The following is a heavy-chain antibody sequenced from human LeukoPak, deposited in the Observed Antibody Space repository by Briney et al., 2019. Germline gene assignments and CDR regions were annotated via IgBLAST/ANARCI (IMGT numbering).Heavy chain of an antibody. CDR2: INHSGST. CDR1: GGSFSGYY. J-gene: IGHJ5*02. Sequence: PSETLSLTCAVYGGSFSGYYWSWIRQPPGKGLEWIGEINHSGSTNYNPSLKSRVTISVDTSKNQFSLKLSSVTAADTAVYYCATAIRGSGWGFDPWGQGTLVTVSS. D-gene: IGHD6-19*01. V-gene: IGHV4-34*01. CDR3: ATAIRGSGWGFDP.